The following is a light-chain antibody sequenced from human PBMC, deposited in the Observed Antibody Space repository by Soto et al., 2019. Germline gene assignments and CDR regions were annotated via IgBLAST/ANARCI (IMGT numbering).Light chain of an antibody. Sequence: EMVMTQSPATLSVSPGERATLSCRASQSVSSKLAWYQQKPGQAPRLLIYDTSTRATGIPARFSGSGSGTEFTLTISSLQSEDFAVYYCQQRSNWPRITFGQGTRLEI. CDR1: QSVSSK. J-gene: IGKJ5*01. CDR2: DTS. V-gene: IGKV3-15*01. CDR3: QQRSNWPRIT.